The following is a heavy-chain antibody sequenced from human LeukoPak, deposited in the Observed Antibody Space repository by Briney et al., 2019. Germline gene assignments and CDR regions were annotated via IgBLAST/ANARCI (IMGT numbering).Heavy chain of an antibody. V-gene: IGHV4-4*02. J-gene: IGHJ4*02. Sequence: PSETLSLTCAVSGGSISSSNWWSWVRQPPGKGLEWIGEIYHSGSTNYNPSLKSRVTISVDKSKNQFSLKLSSVTAADTAVYYCARDRGGVETMVRGVPFGYWGQGTLVTVSS. CDR3: ARDRGGVETMVRGVPFGY. CDR2: IYHSGST. D-gene: IGHD3-10*01. CDR1: GGSISSSNW.